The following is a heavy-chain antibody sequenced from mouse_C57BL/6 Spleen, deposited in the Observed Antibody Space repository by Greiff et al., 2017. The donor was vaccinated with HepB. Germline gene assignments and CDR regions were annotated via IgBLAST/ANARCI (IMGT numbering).Heavy chain of an antibody. CDR2: ISGGGGNT. CDR3: ARRDYYGSSYVAWFAY. D-gene: IGHD1-1*01. V-gene: IGHV5-9*01. Sequence: EVQRVESGGGLVKPGGSLKLSCAASGFTFSSYTMSWVRQTPEKRLEWVATISGGGGNTYYPDSVKGRFTISRDNAKNTLYLQMRSLRSEDTALYYCARRDYYGSSYVAWFAYWGQGTLVTVSA. CDR1: GFTFSSYT. J-gene: IGHJ3*01.